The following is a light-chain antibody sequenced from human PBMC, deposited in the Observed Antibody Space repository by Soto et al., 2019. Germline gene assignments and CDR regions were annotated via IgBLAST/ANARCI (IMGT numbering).Light chain of an antibody. Sequence: QSVLTQPASVSGSPGQSINISCTGTSSDLGSYNVVSWYQQRPGEAPKLMIYEVSQRPSGISNRFSGSKSGNTASLTISGLQPEDEADYYCCSYGGSSTLVFGGGTKLTVL. V-gene: IGLV2-23*02. CDR1: SSDLGSYNV. CDR3: CSYGGSSTLV. J-gene: IGLJ3*02. CDR2: EVS.